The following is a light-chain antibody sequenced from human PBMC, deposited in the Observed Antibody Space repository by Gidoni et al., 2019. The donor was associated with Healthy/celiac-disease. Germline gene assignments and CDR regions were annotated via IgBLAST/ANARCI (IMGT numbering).Light chain of an antibody. CDR2: DAS. CDR1: QSVSSY. J-gene: IGKJ3*01. Sequence: EIVLTQSPATLSLSPGERATLACRASQSVSSYLAWYQQKPGQAPRLLIYDASNRATGIPARFSGSGSGTYFTLTSSSQEPEDFAVYYWQQRSNWLFTFGPGTKVDIK. CDR3: QQRSNWLFT. V-gene: IGKV3-11*01.